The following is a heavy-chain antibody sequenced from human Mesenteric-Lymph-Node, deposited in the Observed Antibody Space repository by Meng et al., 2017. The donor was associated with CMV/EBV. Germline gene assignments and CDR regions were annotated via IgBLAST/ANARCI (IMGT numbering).Heavy chain of an antibody. V-gene: IGHV4-39*01. CDR3: ARRRFLEWQPNWFDP. D-gene: IGHD3-3*01. CDR2: IYYSGST. J-gene: IGHJ5*02. CDR1: GSISSSSYY. Sequence: GSISSSSYYWGWLRQPPGKGLEWIGSIYYSGSTYYNPSLKSRVTISVDTSKNQFSLKLSSVTAADTAVYYCARRRFLEWQPNWFDPWGQGTLVTVSS.